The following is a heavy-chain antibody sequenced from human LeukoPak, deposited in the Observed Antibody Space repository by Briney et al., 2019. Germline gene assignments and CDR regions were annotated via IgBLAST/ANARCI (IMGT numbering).Heavy chain of an antibody. Sequence: GGSLRLSCAASGFTFDDYAMHWVRQAPGKGLEWVSGISWNSGSIGYADSVKGRFTISRDNAKNSLYLQMNSLRAEDTALYYCAKDLYYDILTGPDLFDYWGQGTLVTVSS. D-gene: IGHD3-9*01. V-gene: IGHV3-9*01. CDR3: AKDLYYDILTGPDLFDY. J-gene: IGHJ4*02. CDR2: ISWNSGSI. CDR1: GFTFDDYA.